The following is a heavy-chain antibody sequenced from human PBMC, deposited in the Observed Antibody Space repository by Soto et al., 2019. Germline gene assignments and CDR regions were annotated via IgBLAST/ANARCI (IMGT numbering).Heavy chain of an antibody. CDR1: GFTFSSYG. D-gene: IGHD2-21*02. CDR2: ISYDGSNK. J-gene: IGHJ4*02. Sequence: QVQLVESGGGVVQPGRSLRLSCAASGFTFSSYGMHWVRQAPGKGLEWVAVISYDGSNKYYADSVKGRFTISRDNSKNTLYLQMNSLRAEDTAVYYCEGYGGNSYDYWGQGTLVTVSS. CDR3: EGYGGNSYDY. V-gene: IGHV3-30*03.